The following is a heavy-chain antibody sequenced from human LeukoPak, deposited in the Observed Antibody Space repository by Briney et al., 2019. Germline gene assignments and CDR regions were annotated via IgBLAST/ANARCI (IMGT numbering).Heavy chain of an antibody. CDR2: ITGDGVTT. D-gene: IGHD3-16*01. CDR3: AKERRRVDTSMIKSYYFDY. V-gene: IGHV3-23*01. Sequence: TGGSLRLSCAASGFPFRSSAMSWVRQTPANGLEWVSSITGDGVTTYYAGSVKDRFTISRDNYKNVLFLQMNSLGAEDSASYFCAKERRRVDTSMIKSYYFDYWGQGTPVTVSS. J-gene: IGHJ4*02. CDR1: GFPFRSSA.